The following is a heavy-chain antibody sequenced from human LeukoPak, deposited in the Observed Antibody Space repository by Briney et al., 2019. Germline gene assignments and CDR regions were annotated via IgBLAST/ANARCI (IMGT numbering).Heavy chain of an antibody. CDR2: IIPILGIA. D-gene: IGHD6-13*01. V-gene: IGHV1-69*04. Sequence: SVKVSCKASGGTFSSYAISWVRQAPGQGLEWMGRIIPILGIANYAQKFQGRVTITADKSTSTAYMELSSLRSEDTAVYYCARGEGQQLAHIDYWGQGTLVTVSS. J-gene: IGHJ4*02. CDR1: GGTFSSYA. CDR3: ARGEGQQLAHIDY.